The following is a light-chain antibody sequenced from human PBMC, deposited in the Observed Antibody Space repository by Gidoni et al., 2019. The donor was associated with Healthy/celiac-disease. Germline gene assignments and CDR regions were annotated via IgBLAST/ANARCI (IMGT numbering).Light chain of an antibody. CDR2: SNN. V-gene: IGLV1-44*01. CDR1: RPNIGSNT. J-gene: IGLJ3*02. CDR3: AAWDDSLNGWV. Sequence: QPVLTQPPSASGTPGQRVTIPCSGSRPNIGSNTVNWYQQLPGTAPKLRIYSNNQRPPGVPDRFSGSKSGTSASLAIRGLQSEDEADYYCAAWDDSLNGWVFGGGTKLTVL.